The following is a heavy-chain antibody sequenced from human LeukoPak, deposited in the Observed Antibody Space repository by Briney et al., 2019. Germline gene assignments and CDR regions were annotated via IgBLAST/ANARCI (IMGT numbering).Heavy chain of an antibody. CDR2: INPNSGGT. CDR1: GYTFTGYY. CDR3: ARELDSSDPIAFDI. Sequence: ASVKVSCKASGYTFTGYYMHWVRQAPGQGLEWMGWINPNSGGTNYAQKFQGRVTMTRDTSISTAYMELSRLRSDDTAVYYCARELDSSDPIAFDIWGKGTMVTVSS. D-gene: IGHD3-22*01. J-gene: IGHJ3*02. V-gene: IGHV1-2*02.